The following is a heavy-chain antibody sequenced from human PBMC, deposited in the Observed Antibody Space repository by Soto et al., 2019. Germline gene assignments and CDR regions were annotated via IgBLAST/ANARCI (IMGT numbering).Heavy chain of an antibody. V-gene: IGHV4-39*02. J-gene: IGHJ4*02. CDR3: ARDILTGPDY. CDR1: GGSISSSSYY. CDR2: IYYSGST. D-gene: IGHD3-9*01. Sequence: QLQLQESGPGLVKPSVTLSLTCTVSGGSISSSSYYWGWIRQPPGKGLEWIGSIYYSGSTYYNPSLKSRVTISVDTSKNQFSLKLSSVTAADTAVYYCARDILTGPDYWGQGTLVTVSS.